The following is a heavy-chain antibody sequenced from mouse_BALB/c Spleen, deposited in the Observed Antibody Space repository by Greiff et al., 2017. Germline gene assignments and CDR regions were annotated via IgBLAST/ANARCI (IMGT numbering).Heavy chain of an antibody. CDR1: GYTFTSYT. Sequence: QVQLKESAAELARPGASVKMSCKASGYTFTSYTMHWVKQRPGPGLEWIGYINPSSGYTEYNQKFKDKTTLTADKSSSTAYMQLSSLTSEDSAVYYCASPGYYRYDGFAYWGQGTLVTVSA. CDR2: INPSSGYT. CDR3: ASPGYYRYDGFAY. D-gene: IGHD2-14*01. V-gene: IGHV1-4*02. J-gene: IGHJ3*01.